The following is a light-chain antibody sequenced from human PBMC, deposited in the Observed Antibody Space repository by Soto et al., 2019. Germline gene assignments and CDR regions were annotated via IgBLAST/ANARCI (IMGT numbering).Light chain of an antibody. V-gene: IGKV3-15*01. CDR3: QQYNSWPPIT. Sequence: EIVMTQSPCTLSVSPGEGATLFCRASQSVRTKLAWYQQRAGQAPRLLMYGASTRPTGIPDRFSGSGSGTEFTLTLSSLQSEDFAAYYCQQYNSWPPITFGQGTRLEIK. CDR2: GAS. CDR1: QSVRTK. J-gene: IGKJ5*01.